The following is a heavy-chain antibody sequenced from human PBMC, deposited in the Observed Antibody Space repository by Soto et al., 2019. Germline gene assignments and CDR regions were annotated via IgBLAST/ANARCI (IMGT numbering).Heavy chain of an antibody. D-gene: IGHD4-4*01. CDR3: ARDSGDYSHNFDD. V-gene: IGHV3-53*04. Sequence: PGGSLRLSCAASGFSGSRNYMSWVGQAPGKGLEWVSVIYSGGSTYYADSVKGRFTISRHNSKNTLYLQMNSLRAEDTAVYYCARDSGDYSHNFDDWGQGTLVTVSS. CDR2: IYSGGST. J-gene: IGHJ4*02. CDR1: GFSGSRNY.